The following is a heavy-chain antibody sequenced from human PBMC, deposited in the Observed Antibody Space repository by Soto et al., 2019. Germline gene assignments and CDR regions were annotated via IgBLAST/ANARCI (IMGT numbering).Heavy chain of an antibody. CDR2: ISSSGSTI. CDR1: GFTFSDYY. Sequence: GESLKISCAASGFTFSDYYMSWIRQAPGKGLEWVSYISSSGSTIYYADSVKGRFTISRDNAKNSLYLQMNSLRAEDTAVYYCARESYGDYGSLNYFDYWGQGTLVTVSS. J-gene: IGHJ4*02. D-gene: IGHD4-17*01. CDR3: ARESYGDYGSLNYFDY. V-gene: IGHV3-11*01.